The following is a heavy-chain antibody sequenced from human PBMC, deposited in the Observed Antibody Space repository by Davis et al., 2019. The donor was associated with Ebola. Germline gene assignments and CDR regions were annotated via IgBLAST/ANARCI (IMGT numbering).Heavy chain of an antibody. D-gene: IGHD6-13*01. CDR3: ARGVAAAGRVTLTF. J-gene: IGHJ4*02. CDR2: INSDGSST. V-gene: IGHV3-74*01. CDR1: GFTFSSYW. Sequence: GESLKISCAASGFTFSSYWMHWVRQAPGTGLVWVSRINSDGSSTSYADSVKGRFTISRDNAKNTLYLQMNSLRAEDTAVYYCARGVAAAGRVTLTFWGQGTLVTVSS.